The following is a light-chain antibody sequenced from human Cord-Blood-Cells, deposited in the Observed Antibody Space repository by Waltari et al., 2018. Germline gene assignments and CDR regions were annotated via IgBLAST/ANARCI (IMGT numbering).Light chain of an antibody. CDR3: QSYDSSLSGWV. V-gene: IGLV1-40*01. J-gene: IGLJ3*02. CDR1: SSNIGAGYD. CDR2: GNS. Sequence: QSVLTQPPSVSGAPGQRVTISCTGSSSNIGAGYDVPWYQQLPGTAPKRLIDGNSNRPSGVPDRFSGSKSGTSASLAITGLQAEDEADYYCQSYDSSLSGWVFGGGTKLTVL.